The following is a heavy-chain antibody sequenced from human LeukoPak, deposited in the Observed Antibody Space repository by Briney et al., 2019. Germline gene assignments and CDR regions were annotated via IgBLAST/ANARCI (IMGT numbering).Heavy chain of an antibody. Sequence: PGGSLRLSCAASGFTFSTYWMSWVRQAPGRGLEWLSYISDSGSTIYYADSVRGRFTISRDNAKNSLYLQMNSLRGEDTAVYYCARAMVLAPFDYWGQGTLVTVSS. V-gene: IGHV3-11*01. CDR1: GFTFSTYW. D-gene: IGHD4/OR15-4a*01. CDR2: ISDSGSTI. CDR3: ARAMVLAPFDY. J-gene: IGHJ4*02.